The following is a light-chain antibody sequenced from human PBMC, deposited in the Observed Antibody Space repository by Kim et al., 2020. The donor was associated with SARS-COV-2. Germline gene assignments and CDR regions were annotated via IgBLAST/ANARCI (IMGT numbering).Light chain of an antibody. V-gene: IGLV3-21*04. J-gene: IGLJ2*01. Sequence: SYELTQPPSVSVAPGKTARITCGGNNIGSKSVHWYQQKPGQAPVTVIYYDSDRPSGIPERFSGSKSGNTATLTISRVEAGDEADYYCQVWDSSNDQHVVFGGGTADRP. CDR3: QVWDSSNDQHVV. CDR1: NIGSKS. CDR2: YDS.